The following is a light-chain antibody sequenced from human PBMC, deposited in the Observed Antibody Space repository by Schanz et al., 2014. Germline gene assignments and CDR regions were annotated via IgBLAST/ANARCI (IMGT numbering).Light chain of an antibody. CDR3: QQYGSSPPWT. Sequence: DIRLTQSPSSLSASVGDRVTITCRASQNINIYVNWYQHQPGRAPKLLIYTASNLQSGVPSRFSGSGSGTDFTLTISSLQPEDFAVYYCQQYGSSPPWTFGQGTKVEIK. V-gene: IGKV1-39*01. CDR1: QNINIY. CDR2: TAS. J-gene: IGKJ1*01.